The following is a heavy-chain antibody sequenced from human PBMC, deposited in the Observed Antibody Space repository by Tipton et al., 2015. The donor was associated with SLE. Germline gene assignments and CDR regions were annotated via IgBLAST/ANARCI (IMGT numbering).Heavy chain of an antibody. V-gene: IGHV3-7*01. CDR3: TRDHYFYDSGGVYTFDI. CDR1: GFSFSNYW. Sequence: SLRLSCGASGFSFSNYWMTWVRQAPGKGLEWVANIKQDASDKHYMDSVKGRFTISRDNAKNSLYLQMNSLRAEDTAVYYCTRDHYFYDSGGVYTFDIWGQGTLVTVSS. D-gene: IGHD3-22*01. CDR2: IKQDASDK. J-gene: IGHJ3*02.